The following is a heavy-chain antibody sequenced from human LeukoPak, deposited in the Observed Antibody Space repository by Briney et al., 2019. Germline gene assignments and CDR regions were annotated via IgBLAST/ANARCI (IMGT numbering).Heavy chain of an antibody. CDR3: ARLPLGYCSSTSCYGFDY. CDR1: GGSFSGYY. J-gene: IGHJ4*02. Sequence: SETLSLTCAVYGGSFSGYYWGWIRQPPGKGLEWIGSIYYSGSTYYNPSLKSRVTISVDTSKNQFSLKLSSVTAADTAVYYCARLPLGYCSSTSCYGFDYWGQGTLVTVS. V-gene: IGHV4-39*01. CDR2: IYYSGST. D-gene: IGHD2-2*01.